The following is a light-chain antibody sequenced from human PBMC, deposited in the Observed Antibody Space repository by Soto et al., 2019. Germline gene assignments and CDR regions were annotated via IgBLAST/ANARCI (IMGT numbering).Light chain of an antibody. CDR1: SGHSSYA. V-gene: IGLV4-69*01. Sequence: QAVLTQSPSASASLGASVKLTCTLSSGHSSYAIAWYQKQPGKGPRYLMDLNNDGSHTKGDGIPDRFSGSSSGAERYLIISSLQSEDEADYYCQTWGTGFQVFGGGTKVTVL. J-gene: IGLJ2*01. CDR2: LNNDGSH. CDR3: QTWGTGFQV.